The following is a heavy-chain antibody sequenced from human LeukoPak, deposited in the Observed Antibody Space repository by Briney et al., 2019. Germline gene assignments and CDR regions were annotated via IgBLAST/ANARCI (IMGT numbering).Heavy chain of an antibody. CDR1: GFTFSSYS. J-gene: IGHJ4*02. Sequence: GGSLRLSCAASGFTFSSYSMNWVRQAPGKGLEWVSYISSSSSTIYYADSVKGRFTVSRDNAKNSLYLQMNSLRAEDTAVYYCARDVDYWGQGTLVTVSS. CDR2: ISSSSSTI. CDR3: ARDVDY. V-gene: IGHV3-48*01.